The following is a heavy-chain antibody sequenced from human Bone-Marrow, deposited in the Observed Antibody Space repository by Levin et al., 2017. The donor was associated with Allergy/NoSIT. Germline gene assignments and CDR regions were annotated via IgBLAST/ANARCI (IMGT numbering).Heavy chain of an antibody. V-gene: IGHV3-49*03. J-gene: IGHJ4*02. D-gene: IGHD3-22*01. CDR1: GFTFGDYA. Sequence: GGSLRLSCTASGFTFGDYAMSWFRQAPGKGLEWVGFIRSKAYGGTTEYAASVKGRFTISRDDSKSIAYLQMNSLKTEDTAVYYCTRDQYYYDSSGYYYVFDYWGQGTLVTVSS. CDR2: IRSKAYGGTT. CDR3: TRDQYYYDSSGYYYVFDY.